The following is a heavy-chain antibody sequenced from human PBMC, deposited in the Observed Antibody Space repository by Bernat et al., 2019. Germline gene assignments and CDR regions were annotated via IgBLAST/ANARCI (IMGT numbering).Heavy chain of an antibody. CDR2: ISSDGSNK. V-gene: IGHV3-30-3*01. CDR1: GFTFSLYA. J-gene: IGHJ4*02. Sequence: QVQLVESGGGVVQPGRSLRVSCAASGFTFSLYAMHWVRQTPGKGLEWVAVISSDGSNKYYAGSVKGRFTISRDNSRNTLYLQMNSLRAEDTAVYYCARAERVDTAIDYWGQGTLVTVSS. D-gene: IGHD5-18*01. CDR3: ARAERVDTAIDY.